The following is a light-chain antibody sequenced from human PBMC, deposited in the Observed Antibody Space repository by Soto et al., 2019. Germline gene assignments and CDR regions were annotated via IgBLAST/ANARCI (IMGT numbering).Light chain of an antibody. Sequence: EIVLTQSPATLSLSPGERATLSCRASQSVSSYLAWYQQKPGQAPRLLIYDASNGATGIPARFSGSGSGTDFTLTSSSLETEDFAVYYCQQRSNWITFGQGTRLEIK. V-gene: IGKV3-11*01. CDR1: QSVSSY. CDR2: DAS. J-gene: IGKJ5*01. CDR3: QQRSNWIT.